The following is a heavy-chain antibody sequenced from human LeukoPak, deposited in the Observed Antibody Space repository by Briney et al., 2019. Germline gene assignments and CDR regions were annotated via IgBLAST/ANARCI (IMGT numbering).Heavy chain of an antibody. CDR1: GYTFTRYY. CDR2: LNSSGGST. D-gene: IGHD1-26*01. CDR3: ARDRWELPYYFDY. V-gene: IGHV1-46*01. J-gene: IGHJ4*02. Sequence: ASVKVSCKASGYTFTRYYMYWVRQAPGQGLEWMGILNSSGGSTTYAQKFQGRITMTRDASTSTVYMELRSLRSEDTAVYYCARDRWELPYYFDYWGQGTLVTVSS.